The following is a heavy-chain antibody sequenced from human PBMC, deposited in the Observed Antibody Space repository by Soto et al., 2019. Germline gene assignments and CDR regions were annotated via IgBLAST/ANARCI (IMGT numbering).Heavy chain of an antibody. CDR3: ARGMDFYERSGYYWGRLSY. J-gene: IGHJ4*02. Sequence: SETLSLTCTVSCGSISSCGYYWSWIRQHPGKGLEWIGYIYYSGSTYYNPSLKSRVTISVDTSKNQFSLKLTSVTAADTAVFYCARGMDFYERSGYYWGRLSYWARRTLVTVSS. V-gene: IGHV4-31*03. CDR1: CGSISSCGYY. D-gene: IGHD3-22*01. CDR2: IYYSGST.